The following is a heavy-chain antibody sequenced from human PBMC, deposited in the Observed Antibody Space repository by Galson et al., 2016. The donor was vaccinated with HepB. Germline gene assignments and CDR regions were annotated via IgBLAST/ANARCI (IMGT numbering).Heavy chain of an antibody. D-gene: IGHD1/OR15-1a*01. V-gene: IGHV5-51*01. J-gene: IGHJ2*01. Sequence: QSGAEVKKSGESLKISCKASGYKFGYYWIGWVRQVPGKGLEWMGIFYPGDSDARYSPSFQGQVTFTADESTSTAYLQWTSLKPSDTAMYYCARREQLSSRHWYFDVWGRGTLLTVSS. CDR3: ARREQLSSRHWYFDV. CDR2: FYPGDSDA. CDR1: GYKFGYYW.